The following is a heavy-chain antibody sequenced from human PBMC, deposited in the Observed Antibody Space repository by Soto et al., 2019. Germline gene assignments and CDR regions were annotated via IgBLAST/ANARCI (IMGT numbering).Heavy chain of an antibody. V-gene: IGHV3-74*01. CDR1: GFTFSSYW. D-gene: IGHD1-26*01. J-gene: IGHJ4*02. Sequence: PGGSLRLSCAASGFTFSSYWMHWVRQAPGKGLVWVSRINSDGSSTSYADSAKGRFTISRDNAKNTLYLQMNSLRAEDTAVYYCARDSASVGAFDYWGQGTLVTVSS. CDR2: INSDGSST. CDR3: ARDSASVGAFDY.